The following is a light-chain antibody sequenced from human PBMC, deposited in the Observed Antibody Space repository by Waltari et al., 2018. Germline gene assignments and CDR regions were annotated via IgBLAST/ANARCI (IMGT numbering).Light chain of an antibody. V-gene: IGLV3-9*01. CDR3: QVWDSSTAV. Sequence: SYDLTQPLPVSVALGQTARITCGGNNIGGKNVHWYQQKPGQAPLLVIYRDKNRPSRIPERFSGSNSENTATLTITGAQGADEADYYCQVWDSSTAVFGGGTQLTVL. CDR2: RDK. J-gene: IGLJ7*01. CDR1: NIGGKN.